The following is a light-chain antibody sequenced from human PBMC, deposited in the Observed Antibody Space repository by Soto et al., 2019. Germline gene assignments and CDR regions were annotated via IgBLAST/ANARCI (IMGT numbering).Light chain of an antibody. V-gene: IGLV2-14*01. CDR2: DVS. J-gene: IGLJ1*01. CDR1: SSDVGGYNY. CDR3: SSYTTSNTRQIV. Sequence: QSALTQPASVSGSPGQSITISCTGTSSDVGGYNYVSWYQQHPGKAPKFMIYDVSNRPSGVSNRFSGSKSDNTASLTISGLQAEDEADYYCSSYTTSNTRQIVFGTGTKPPS.